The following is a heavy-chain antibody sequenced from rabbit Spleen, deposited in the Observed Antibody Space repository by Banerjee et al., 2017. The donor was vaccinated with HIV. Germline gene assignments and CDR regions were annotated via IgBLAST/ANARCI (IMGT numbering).Heavy chain of an antibody. CDR1: GFSFSSSDW. CDR3: ARDRPGSDNFDL. D-gene: IGHD3-1*01. J-gene: IGHJ4*01. Sequence: QEQLEESGGDLVKPEGSLTLTCTASGFSFSSSDWICWVRQAPGKGLEWIACIDIGISGSSYYASWAKGRFTISKTSSTTVTLQMTSLTAADTATYFCARDRPGSDNFDLWGPGTLVTVS. V-gene: IGHV1S45*01. CDR2: IDIGISGSS.